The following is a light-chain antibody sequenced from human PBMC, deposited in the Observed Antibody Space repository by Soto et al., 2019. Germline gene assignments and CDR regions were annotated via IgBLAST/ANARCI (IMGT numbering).Light chain of an antibody. CDR1: QGVTSSY. J-gene: IGKJ1*01. CDR2: GAS. Sequence: EIVLTQSPGTLSLSPGDRATLSCRASQGVTSSYLAWYQQKPGLAPRLLIYGASSRATGTPDRFSGSGSGTDFSLTISRLEPEDFALYYCQQYGSSPLTFGQGTMVEIK. V-gene: IGKV3-20*01. CDR3: QQYGSSPLT.